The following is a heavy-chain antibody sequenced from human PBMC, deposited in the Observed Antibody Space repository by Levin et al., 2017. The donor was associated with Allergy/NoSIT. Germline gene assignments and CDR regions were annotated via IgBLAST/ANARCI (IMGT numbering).Heavy chain of an antibody. V-gene: IGHV3-30*18. CDR3: AKDWDYFGSGSYLHY. CDR2: ISYDGNKK. CDR1: GFTFSSYG. D-gene: IGHD3-10*01. Sequence: SCTTSGFTFSSYGMHWVRQAPGKGLEGVAIISYDGNKKYYVDSVKGRFTISRDDSKNTLYLQMTSLRVEDTAVYYCAKDWDYFGSGSYLHYWGQGTLVTVSS. J-gene: IGHJ4*02.